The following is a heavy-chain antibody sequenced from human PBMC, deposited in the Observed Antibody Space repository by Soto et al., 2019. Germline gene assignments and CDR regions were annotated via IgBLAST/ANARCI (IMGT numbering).Heavy chain of an antibody. D-gene: IGHD6-13*01. J-gene: IGHJ6*02. Sequence: GESLKISCKGSGYSFTSYWIGWVRQMPGKGLEWMGIIYPGDSDTRYSPSFQGQVTISADKSISTAYLQWSSLKASDTAMYYWARINSSSWTIYYYYGMDVWGQGTTVTVSS. CDR3: ARINSSSWTIYYYYGMDV. V-gene: IGHV5-51*01. CDR1: GYSFTSYW. CDR2: IYPGDSDT.